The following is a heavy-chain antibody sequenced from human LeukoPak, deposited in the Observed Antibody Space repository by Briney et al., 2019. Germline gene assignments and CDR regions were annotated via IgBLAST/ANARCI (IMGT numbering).Heavy chain of an antibody. J-gene: IGHJ4*02. CDR1: GFTFSNYE. V-gene: IGHV3-48*03. CDR2: ISSSGSTI. CDR3: ARNSIAAEIFDY. Sequence: GGSLRLSCAASGFTFSNYEMNWVRQAPGKGLEWVSYISSSGSTIYYADSVKGRFTISRDNAKNSLYLQMNSLRAEDTAVYYCARNSIAAEIFDYWGQGTLVTVSS. D-gene: IGHD6-13*01.